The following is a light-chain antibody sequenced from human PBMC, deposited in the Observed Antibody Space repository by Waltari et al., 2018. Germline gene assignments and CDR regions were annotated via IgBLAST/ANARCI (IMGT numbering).Light chain of an antibody. V-gene: IGKV1-33*01. CDR3: QQYENLPIT. CDR2: DAS. CDR1: QEIDNF. Sequence: DIQMTQSPSSLSAFVGDRVTITCQASQEIDNFLNWYQQKSGQAPKLLIYDASNLETGVSSRFIGSASGTDFTLTITSLQPEDIATYYCQQYENLPITFGQGTRLEIK. J-gene: IGKJ5*01.